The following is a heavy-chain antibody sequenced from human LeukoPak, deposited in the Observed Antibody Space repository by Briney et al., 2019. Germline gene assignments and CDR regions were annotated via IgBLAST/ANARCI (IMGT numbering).Heavy chain of an antibody. CDR3: AKAPIAAAGIYYFDY. D-gene: IGHD6-13*01. CDR2: ISYDGSNK. V-gene: IGHV3-30*18. Sequence: GGSLRLSCAASGFTFSSYGIHWVRQAPGKGLEWVAVISYDGSNKYYADSVKGRFTISRDNSKNTLYLQMNSLIAEDTAVYYCAKAPIAAAGIYYFDYWGQGTLVTVSS. J-gene: IGHJ4*02. CDR1: GFTFSSYG.